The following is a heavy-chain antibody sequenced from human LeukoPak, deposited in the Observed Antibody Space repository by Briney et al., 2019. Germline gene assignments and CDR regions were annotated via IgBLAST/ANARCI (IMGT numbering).Heavy chain of an antibody. CDR3: ARERYSSGWFDTYYFDY. Sequence: ASAKVSCKASGYTFTGYYMHWVRQAPGQGLEWMGGINPNSGGTNYAQKFQGRVTMTRDTSISTAYMELSRLRSDDTAVYYCARERYSSGWFDTYYFDYWGQGTLVTVSS. CDR2: INPNSGGT. V-gene: IGHV1-2*02. D-gene: IGHD6-19*01. J-gene: IGHJ4*02. CDR1: GYTFTGYY.